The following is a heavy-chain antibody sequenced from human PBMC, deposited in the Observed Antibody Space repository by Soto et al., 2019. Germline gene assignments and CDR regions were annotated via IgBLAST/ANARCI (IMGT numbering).Heavy chain of an antibody. CDR3: ARVGSYGLYYYYHYGMDV. CDR2: IIPIFGTA. J-gene: IGHJ6*02. D-gene: IGHD5-18*01. CDR1: GGTFSSYA. Sequence: GASVRVSCKASGGTFSSYAISWVRQAPGQGLEWMGGIIPIFGTANYAQKFQGRVTITADESTSTAYMELSSLRSEDTAVYYCARVGSYGLYYYYHYGMDVWGQGTTVTVSS. V-gene: IGHV1-69*13.